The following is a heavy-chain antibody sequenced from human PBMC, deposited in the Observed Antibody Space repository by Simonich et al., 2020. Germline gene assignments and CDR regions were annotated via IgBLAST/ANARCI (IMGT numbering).Heavy chain of an antibody. V-gene: IGHV3-33*01. CDR2: IWYDGSNK. CDR1: GFTFSSYG. D-gene: IGHD2-15*01. Sequence: QVQLVESGGGVVQPGRSLRLSCAASGFTFSSYGMHWVRQAPGKGLGWVAVIWYDGSNKNYADSVKGRFTISRDNSKNTLYLQMNSLRAEDTAVYYCARDRYCSGGSCYYFDYWGQGTLVTVSS. J-gene: IGHJ4*02. CDR3: ARDRYCSGGSCYYFDY.